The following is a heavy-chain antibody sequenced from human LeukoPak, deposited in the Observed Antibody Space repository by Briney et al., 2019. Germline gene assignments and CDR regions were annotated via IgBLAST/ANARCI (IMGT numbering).Heavy chain of an antibody. CDR3: ARDEYSSSSFGYYYYYMDV. CDR2: IYTSGST. J-gene: IGHJ6*03. CDR1: GGSISSYY. Sequence: TSETLSLTCTVSGGSISSYYWSWIRQPAGKGLEWIGRIYTSGSTNYNPSLKSRVTMSVDTSKNQFSLKLSSVTAADTAVYYCARDEYSSSSFGYYYYYMDVWGKGTTVTVSS. V-gene: IGHV4-4*07. D-gene: IGHD6-6*01.